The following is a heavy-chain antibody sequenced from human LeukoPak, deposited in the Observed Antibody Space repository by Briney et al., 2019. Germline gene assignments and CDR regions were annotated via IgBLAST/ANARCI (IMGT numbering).Heavy chain of an antibody. CDR3: AKRADYGGNSYDY. V-gene: IGHV3-21*01. J-gene: IGHJ4*02. CDR2: ISSSSSYI. D-gene: IGHD4-23*01. Sequence: GGSLRLSCAASGFTFSSYSMNWVRQAPGKGLEWVSSISSSSSYIYSADSLKGRFTISRDNAKNTLSLQMNSLRAEDTAVYYCAKRADYGGNSYDYWGQGTLVTVSS. CDR1: GFTFSSYS.